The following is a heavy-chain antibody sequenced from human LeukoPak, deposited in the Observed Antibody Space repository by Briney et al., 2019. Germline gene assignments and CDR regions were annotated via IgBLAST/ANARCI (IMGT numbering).Heavy chain of an antibody. CDR2: INPSGGST. Sequence: ASVKVSCKASGYTFTSYAMNWVRQAPGQGLEWMGIINPSGGSTSYAQKFRSRVTMTRDTSTSTVYMELSSLRSEDTAVYYCASLGELSTNQFDYWGQGTLVTVSS. J-gene: IGHJ4*02. D-gene: IGHD3-16*02. V-gene: IGHV1-46*01. CDR3: ASLGELSTNQFDY. CDR1: GYTFTSYA.